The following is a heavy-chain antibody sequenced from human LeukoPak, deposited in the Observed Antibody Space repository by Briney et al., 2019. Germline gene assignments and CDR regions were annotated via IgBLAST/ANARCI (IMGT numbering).Heavy chain of an antibody. CDR1: GFTFDDYA. Sequence: GGSLRLSCAASGFTFDDYAMHWVRQAPGKGLEWVSGISWNSGSIGYADSVKGRFTISRDNAKNSLYLQMNSLRAEDTALYYCAKDSGDYYDSSGYYSPYYYYGMDVWGQGTTVTVSS. D-gene: IGHD3-22*01. CDR3: AKDSGDYYDSSGYYSPYYYYGMDV. V-gene: IGHV3-9*01. J-gene: IGHJ6*02. CDR2: ISWNSGSI.